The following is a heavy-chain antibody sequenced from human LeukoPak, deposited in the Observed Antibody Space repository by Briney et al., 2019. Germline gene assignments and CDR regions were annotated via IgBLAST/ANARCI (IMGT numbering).Heavy chain of an antibody. V-gene: IGHV3-66*02. CDR3: ARVRYCSSTSCSNFDY. J-gene: IGHJ4*02. CDR1: GFTVSSNY. D-gene: IGHD2-2*01. CDR2: IYSGGST. Sequence: PGGSLRLSCAASGFTVSSNYMSWVRQAPGKGLEWVSVIYSGGSTYYADSVKGRFTISRDNSKNTLYLQMNSLRAEDMAVYYCARVRYCSSTSCSNFDYWGQGTLVTVSS.